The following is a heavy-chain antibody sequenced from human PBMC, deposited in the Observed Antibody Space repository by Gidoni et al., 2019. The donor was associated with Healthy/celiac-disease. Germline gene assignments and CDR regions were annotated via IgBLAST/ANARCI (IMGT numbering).Heavy chain of an antibody. J-gene: IGHJ3*02. CDR3: AREPLVPAAMGDGAFDI. D-gene: IGHD2-2*01. Sequence: QVQLQESGPGLVKPSETLSLTCTVSGGSVSSGSYYWSWIRQPPGKGLEWIGYIYYSGSTNYNPSLKSRVTISVDTSKNQFSLKLSSVTAADTAVYYCAREPLVPAAMGDGAFDIWGQGTMVTVSS. CDR2: IYYSGST. V-gene: IGHV4-61*01. CDR1: GGSVSSGSYY.